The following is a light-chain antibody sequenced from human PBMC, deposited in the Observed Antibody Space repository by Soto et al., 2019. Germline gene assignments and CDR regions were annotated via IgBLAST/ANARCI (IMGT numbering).Light chain of an antibody. CDR3: QQSYSTSTT. V-gene: IGKV1-39*01. Sequence: GDRVTISCRASQSISGYLNWYQQKQGKAPNLLIFDASSLQSGFPSRFSGRGYGTDFNLTIRSLQPEDFATYYCQQSYSTSTTFGQGTRLEIK. CDR2: DAS. CDR1: QSISGY. J-gene: IGKJ5*01.